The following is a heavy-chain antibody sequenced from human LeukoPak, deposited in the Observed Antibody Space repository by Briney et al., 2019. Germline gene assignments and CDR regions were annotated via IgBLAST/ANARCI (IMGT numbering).Heavy chain of an antibody. V-gene: IGHV4-59*01. CDR2: NYYSGST. CDR1: GGSISSYY. D-gene: IGHD5-18*01. CDR3: ARGGARGYADY. J-gene: IGHJ4*02. Sequence: SETLSLTCTVSGGSISSYYWSWIRQPPGKGLEWIGYNYYSGSTNYNPSLKSRVTISVDTSKNQFSLKLSSVTAADTAVYYCARGGARGYADYWGQGTLVTVSS.